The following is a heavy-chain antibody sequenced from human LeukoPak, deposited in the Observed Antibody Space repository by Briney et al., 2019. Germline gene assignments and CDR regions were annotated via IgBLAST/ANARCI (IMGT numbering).Heavy chain of an antibody. CDR2: IYHSGST. D-gene: IGHD4-17*01. J-gene: IGHJ4*02. Sequence: SETLSLTCTVSGYSISSGYYWGWIRQPPGKGLEWIGSIYHSGSTYYNPSLKSRVTISVDTSKNQFSLKLSSVTAADTAVYYCARLPYGDYFDYWGQGTLVTVSS. CDR1: GYSISSGYY. CDR3: ARLPYGDYFDY. V-gene: IGHV4-38-2*02.